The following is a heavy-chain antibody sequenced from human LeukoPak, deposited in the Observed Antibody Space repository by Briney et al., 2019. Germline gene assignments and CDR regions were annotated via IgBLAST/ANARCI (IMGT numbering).Heavy chain of an antibody. J-gene: IGHJ4*02. D-gene: IGHD6-19*01. Sequence: GGSLRLSCAPSGLTFSSYGMHWVRQAPGKGLEWVAVIWYDGSNKYYADSVKGRLTISRDNSKNTLYLQVDSLRAEDTAVYYCARDPGVRWLVGFDYWGQGTLVTVSS. CDR2: IWYDGSNK. CDR3: ARDPGVRWLVGFDY. CDR1: GLTFSSYG. V-gene: IGHV3-33*01.